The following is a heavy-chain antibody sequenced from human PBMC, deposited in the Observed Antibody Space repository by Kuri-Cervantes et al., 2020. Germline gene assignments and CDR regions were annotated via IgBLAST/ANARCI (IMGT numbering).Heavy chain of an antibody. J-gene: IGHJ4*02. D-gene: IGHD3-10*01. CDR3: ATDGSGSYYSPFGY. CDR2: FDPEDGET. Sequence: ASVKVSCKVSGYTLTELSMHWVRQAPGKGLEWMGGFDPEDGETIYAQKFQGRVTMTEDTSTDTAYMELSSLRSEDTAVYYCATDGSGSYYSPFGYWGQGTLVTSPQ. CDR1: GYTLTELS. V-gene: IGHV1-24*01.